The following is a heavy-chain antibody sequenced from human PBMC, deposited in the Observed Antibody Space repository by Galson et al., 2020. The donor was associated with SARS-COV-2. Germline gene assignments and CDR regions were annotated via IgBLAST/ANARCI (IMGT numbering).Heavy chain of an antibody. CDR2: IYYSGIT. V-gene: IGHV4-61*01. D-gene: IGHD3-10*01. Sequence: SQTLSLTCSVSGGSVSSGKYYWTWIRQPPGKGLEWVGYIYYSGITNYNPSLRGRVTISLDTSKNQFSLKLSSVTAADTAVYYCARVFGPGSGPIGYWGRGTLVTVSS. CDR1: GGSVSSGKYY. CDR3: ARVFGPGSGPIGY. J-gene: IGHJ4*02.